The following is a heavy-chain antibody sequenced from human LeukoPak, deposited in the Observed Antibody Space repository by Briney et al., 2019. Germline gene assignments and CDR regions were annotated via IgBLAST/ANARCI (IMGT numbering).Heavy chain of an antibody. V-gene: IGHV3-30*01. Sequence: GGSRRLSCAASGFTFSSYPMHWVRQAPGKGLEWVAVVSDDGNKKFDADFVKGRFTISRDNSKNTLYLQMNSLRGEDTAVYYCARGQLLLEGYFYYMDVWGKGTTVTVSS. D-gene: IGHD2-2*01. J-gene: IGHJ6*03. CDR3: ARGQLLLEGYFYYMDV. CDR1: GFTFSSYP. CDR2: VSDDGNKK.